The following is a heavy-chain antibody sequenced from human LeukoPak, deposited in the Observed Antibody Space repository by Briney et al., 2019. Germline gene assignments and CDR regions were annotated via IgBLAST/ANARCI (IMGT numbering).Heavy chain of an antibody. J-gene: IGHJ4*02. D-gene: IGHD3-10*01. CDR1: GGSFSGYY. CDR2: INHSGST. V-gene: IGHV4-34*01. Sequence: SETLSLTCAVYGGSFSGYYWSWIRQPPGKGLEWIGEINHSGSTNYNPSLKSRVTISVDTSKNQFSLKLSSVTAADTAVYYCPVWFGEFPAAFDYWGQGTLVTVSS. CDR3: PVWFGEFPAAFDY.